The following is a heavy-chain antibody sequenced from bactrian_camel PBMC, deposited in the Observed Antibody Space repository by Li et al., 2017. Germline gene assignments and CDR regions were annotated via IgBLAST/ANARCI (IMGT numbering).Heavy chain of an antibody. D-gene: IGHD2*01. CDR1: EFTASNYY. CDR2: VYSTRSLT. V-gene: IGHV3-2*01. CDR3: ATAFGGLWYTFGS. J-gene: IGHJ6*01. Sequence: HVQLVESGGGLVQPGGSLRLSCAASEFTASNYYMTWVRQAPGKGLEWVASVYSTRSLTYYADSVKGRFTISRDNAQNTVYLQMNSLKSEDTALYYCATAFGGLWYTFGSWGQGTQVTVS.